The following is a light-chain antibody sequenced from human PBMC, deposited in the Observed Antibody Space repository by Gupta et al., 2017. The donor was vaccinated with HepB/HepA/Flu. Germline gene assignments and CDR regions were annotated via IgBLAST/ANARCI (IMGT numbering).Light chain of an antibody. CDR3: QQDNNWPFT. J-gene: IGKJ3*01. V-gene: IGKV3-15*01. CDR2: GAS. CDR1: QSVSSN. Sequence: EIVMTQSPVTLSVSPGERATLSCRASQSVSSNLAWYQQKPGQAPRLLIYGASTRATDIPARFSASGSETEFTLTISSLQSEDLAIYYCQQDNNWPFTFGDGTKLDIK.